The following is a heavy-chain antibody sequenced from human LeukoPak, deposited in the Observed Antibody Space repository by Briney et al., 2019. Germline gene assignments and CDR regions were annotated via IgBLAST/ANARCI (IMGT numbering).Heavy chain of an antibody. CDR3: ARDLHYYVAVDV. CDR1: GFTFSAYA. CDR2: IGSDNKP. Sequence: GSLRLSCEASGFTFSAYAMTWVRQAPGQGLEWVLSIGSDNKPHYSESVKGRFAISRDNSKSMLFLQLNSLRAEDTALYYCARDLHYYVAVDVWGQGTTVTVSS. V-gene: IGHV3-23*01. D-gene: IGHD3-10*02. J-gene: IGHJ6*02.